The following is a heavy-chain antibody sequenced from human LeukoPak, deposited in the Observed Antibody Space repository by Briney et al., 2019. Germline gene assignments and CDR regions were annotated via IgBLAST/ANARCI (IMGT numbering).Heavy chain of an antibody. Sequence: GGSLRLSCAASGFTFSSYGMHWVRQAPGKGLEWVAVISYDGSNKYYADSVKGRFTISRDNSKNTLYLQMNSLRAEDTAVYYCAKISRYYYGSGSYFDYWGQGTLVTVSS. V-gene: IGHV3-30*18. CDR2: ISYDGSNK. D-gene: IGHD3-10*01. CDR3: AKISRYYYGSGSYFDY. CDR1: GFTFSSYG. J-gene: IGHJ4*02.